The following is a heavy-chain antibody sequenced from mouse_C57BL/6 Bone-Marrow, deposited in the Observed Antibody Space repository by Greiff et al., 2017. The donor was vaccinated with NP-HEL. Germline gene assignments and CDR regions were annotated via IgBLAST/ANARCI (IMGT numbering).Heavy chain of an antibody. D-gene: IGHD1-1*01. CDR1: GYIFTSDW. V-gene: IGHV1-64*01. CDR3: ARQGYGSRDY. Sequence: QVQLQQSGPELVKPGASVKLSCKASGYIFTSDWMHCVKPSPGQGLEWIGRIHPISGSTNYNQKFKSKATLNEDKSASTAYMQLSSLTSEDSAVYYCARQGYGSRDYWGQGKTLTVTA. CDR2: IHPISGST. J-gene: IGHJ2*01.